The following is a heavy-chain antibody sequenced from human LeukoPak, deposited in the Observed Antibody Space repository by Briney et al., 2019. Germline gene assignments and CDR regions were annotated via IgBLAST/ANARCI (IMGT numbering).Heavy chain of an antibody. CDR2: ICHKWGP. D-gene: IGHD2-15*01. J-gene: IGHJ4*02. Sequence: SETLSLTRAVSCSSISYGVYSWSWVRDPPGEGLGWMGYICHKWGPSYNPSLQSRVTISLDRYKNQFSLKLSSVTAADTAVYYCARHGTVKYCSGGSCYSDAGLADYWGQGTLVTVSS. CDR1: CSSISYGVYS. V-gene: IGHV4-30-2*01. CDR3: ARHGTVKYCSGGSCYSDAGLADY.